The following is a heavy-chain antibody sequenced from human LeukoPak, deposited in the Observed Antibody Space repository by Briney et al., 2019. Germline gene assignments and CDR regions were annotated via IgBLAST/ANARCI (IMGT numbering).Heavy chain of an antibody. D-gene: IGHD2-15*01. CDR2: ISSSGTTI. V-gene: IGHV3-48*03. CDR1: GFTFSSYG. Sequence: PGGSLRLSCAASGFTFSSYGMNWFRQAPAKGLEWVSYISSSGTTIYYADSVKGRFTISRDNAKNSLYLQMNSLRAEDTAVYYCAREVGPLDYWGQGTLVTVSS. CDR3: AREVGPLDY. J-gene: IGHJ4*02.